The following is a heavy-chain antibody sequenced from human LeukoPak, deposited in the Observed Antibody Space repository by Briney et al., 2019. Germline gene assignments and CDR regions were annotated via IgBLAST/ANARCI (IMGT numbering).Heavy chain of an antibody. V-gene: IGHV3-74*01. Sequence: GGSLRLSCAASGFTFSDYWMHWVRQAPGKGLVWVSRIKTDGRSTNYADSVKGRFTISRDNAKNTLYLRMNSLRAEDTAVYYCARGRIGGWTDYWGQGTLVTVSS. D-gene: IGHD6-19*01. CDR1: GFTFSDYW. CDR3: ARGRIGGWTDY. CDR2: IKTDGRST. J-gene: IGHJ4*02.